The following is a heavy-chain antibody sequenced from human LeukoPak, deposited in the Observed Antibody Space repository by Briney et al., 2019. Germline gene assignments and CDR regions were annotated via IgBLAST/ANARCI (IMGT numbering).Heavy chain of an antibody. Sequence: GASVKVSCKASGYTFLNYWIQWVRQAPGQGLEWMGRTIPILGIANYAQKFQGRVTITADKSTSTAYMELSSLRSEDTAVYYCAREAPRGYSYGYHYYGMDVWGQGTTVTVSS. D-gene: IGHD5-18*01. V-gene: IGHV1-69*04. CDR1: GYTFLNYW. CDR3: AREAPRGYSYGYHYYGMDV. J-gene: IGHJ6*02. CDR2: TIPILGIA.